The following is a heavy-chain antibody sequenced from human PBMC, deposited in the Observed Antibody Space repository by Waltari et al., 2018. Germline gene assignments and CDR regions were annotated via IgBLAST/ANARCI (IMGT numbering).Heavy chain of an antibody. CDR3: ASHYCSRGTCHFDS. D-gene: IGHD2-15*01. CDR1: DFTFRDNY. J-gene: IGHJ4*02. CDR2: IYSGGST. Sequence: EALLAESGGGSVQPGGSLRLSCAVSDFTFRDNYVRWVRQPPGQGLEWVSIIYSGGSTSYADSVRARFTISRDISKNTVFLQMNSLRAEDTAVYYCASHYCSRGTCHFDSWGQGTLVKVSS. V-gene: IGHV3-66*04.